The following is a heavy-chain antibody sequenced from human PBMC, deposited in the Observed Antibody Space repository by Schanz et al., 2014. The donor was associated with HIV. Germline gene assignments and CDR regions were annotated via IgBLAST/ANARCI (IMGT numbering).Heavy chain of an antibody. J-gene: IGHJ6*02. CDR1: GFTFSSYA. D-gene: IGHD6-6*01. CDR2: IWYDGSNK. CDR3: ASTIYPYSSSSDYYYGMDV. Sequence: VQLVESGGGLVQRGGSLRLSCAASGFTFSSYAMSWVRQAPGKGLEWVAVIWYDGSNKYYADSVKGRFTISRDNSKKTLYLQMNSLRAEDTAVYYCASTIYPYSSSSDYYYGMDVWGQGTTVSVSS. V-gene: IGHV3-33*08.